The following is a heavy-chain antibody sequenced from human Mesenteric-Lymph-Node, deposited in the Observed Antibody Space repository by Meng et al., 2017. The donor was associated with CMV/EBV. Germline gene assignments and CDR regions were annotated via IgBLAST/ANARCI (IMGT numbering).Heavy chain of an antibody. D-gene: IGHD4-17*01. CDR1: GYTFTSYD. Sequence: ASVKVSCKASGYTFTSYDINWVRQATGQGLEWMGWMNPNSGDTGYAQKFQGRVTITRNTSISTAYMELSSLRSEDTAVYYCARDRLRSGAYYYYGLDVWGQGTTVTVSS. CDR2: MNPNSGDT. J-gene: IGHJ6*02. CDR3: ARDRLRSGAYYYYGLDV. V-gene: IGHV1-8*03.